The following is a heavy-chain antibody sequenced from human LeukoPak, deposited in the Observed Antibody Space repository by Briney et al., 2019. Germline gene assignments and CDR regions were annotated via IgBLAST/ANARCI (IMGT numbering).Heavy chain of an antibody. V-gene: IGHV4-59*01. CDR1: GGSISSYY. J-gene: IGHJ5*02. Sequence: PSETLSLTCTVSGGSISSYYWSWIRQPPGKGLEWIGYIYYSGSTNYNPSLKSRVTISVDTSKNQFSLKLSSVTAADTAVYYCARVPNYDFWTANWFDPWGQGTLVTVSS. CDR2: IYYSGST. D-gene: IGHD3-3*01. CDR3: ARVPNYDFWTANWFDP.